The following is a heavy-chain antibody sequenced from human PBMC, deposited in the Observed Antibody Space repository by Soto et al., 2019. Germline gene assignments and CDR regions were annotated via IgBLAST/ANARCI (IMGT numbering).Heavy chain of an antibody. D-gene: IGHD6-13*01. Sequence: GESLKISCKGSGYSFTSYWISWVRQMPVKGLEWMGRIDPSDSYTNYSPSFQGHVTISADKSISTAYLQWSSLKASDTAMYYCARHVSAAAGTGAFAIWGQGTMVPVSS. J-gene: IGHJ3*02. CDR2: IDPSDSYT. V-gene: IGHV5-10-1*01. CDR1: GYSFTSYW. CDR3: ARHVSAAAGTGAFAI.